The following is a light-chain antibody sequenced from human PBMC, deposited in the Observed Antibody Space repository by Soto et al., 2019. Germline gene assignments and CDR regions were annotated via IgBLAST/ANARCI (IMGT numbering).Light chain of an antibody. CDR3: QQSDTLPIT. Sequence: DIQMTQSPSSLSASVGDRVTITCRASQTISNYLNWYQQKPGKAPKLLIYDASSLQSGVPSRFSGSGSGTDFTLTISSLQSEDFGSYYCQQSDTLPITFGQGTRLDIK. V-gene: IGKV1-39*01. CDR1: QTISNY. J-gene: IGKJ5*01. CDR2: DAS.